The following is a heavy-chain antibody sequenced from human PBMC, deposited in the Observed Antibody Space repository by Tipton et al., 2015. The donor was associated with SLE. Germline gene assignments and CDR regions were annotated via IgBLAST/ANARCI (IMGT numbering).Heavy chain of an antibody. CDR2: IYTSGTT. CDR1: GGSISSGSYY. Sequence: TLSLTCTVSGGSISSGSYYWSWIRQPAGKGLEWTGRIYTSGTTNYNPSLKSRVTISVDTSKNQFSLKLRSVTAADMAVYYCARRTPYYYYMDVWGKGTTVTVSS. V-gene: IGHV4-61*02. J-gene: IGHJ6*03. CDR3: ARRTPYYYYMDV.